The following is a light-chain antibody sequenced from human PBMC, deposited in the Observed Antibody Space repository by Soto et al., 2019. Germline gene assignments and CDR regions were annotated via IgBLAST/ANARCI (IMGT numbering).Light chain of an antibody. CDR3: QQYSSYSLT. Sequence: DIQMTQSPSTLSASVGDRVTITCRASQSVSSWLAWYQQKPGKAPKLLIYDASSMDSGVPSRFSGSGSGTEFTLTISSLQPDDFAAYYCQQYSSYSLTFGGGTKVEIK. CDR2: DAS. CDR1: QSVSSW. J-gene: IGKJ4*01. V-gene: IGKV1-5*01.